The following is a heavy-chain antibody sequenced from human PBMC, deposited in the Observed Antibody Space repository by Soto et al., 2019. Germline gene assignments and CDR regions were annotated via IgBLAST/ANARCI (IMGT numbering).Heavy chain of an antibody. J-gene: IGHJ6*02. CDR1: GYTFTSYY. V-gene: IGHV1-46*01. CDR3: ARASGGAGGFYYGMDV. CDR2: INPSGGST. D-gene: IGHD2-15*01. Sequence: ASVKVSCKASGYTFTSYYMHWVRQAPGQGHEWMGIINPSGGSTSYAQKFQGRVTMTRDTSTSTVYMEMSSLRSEDTAVYYCARASGGAGGFYYGMDVWGQGTTVTVSS.